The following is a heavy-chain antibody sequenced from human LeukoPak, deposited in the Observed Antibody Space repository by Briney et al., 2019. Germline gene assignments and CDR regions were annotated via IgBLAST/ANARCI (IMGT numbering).Heavy chain of an antibody. V-gene: IGHV3-33*06. J-gene: IGHJ4*02. CDR2: IWYDGSNK. Sequence: PGGSLRLSCAASGITFSSYGMHWVRQAPGKGLEWVAVIWYDGSNKYYADSVKGRFTISRDNSKNTLYLQMNSLRAEDTAVYYCAKDLIGMFDYWGQGTLVTVSS. CDR1: GITFSSYG. CDR3: AKDLIGMFDY.